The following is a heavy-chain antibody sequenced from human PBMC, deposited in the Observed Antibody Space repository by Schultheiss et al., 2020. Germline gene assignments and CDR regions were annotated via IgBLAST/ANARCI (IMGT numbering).Heavy chain of an antibody. V-gene: IGHV4-34*01. CDR3: ARGHRTGAKPFDY. CDR2: INHSGST. Sequence: SETLSLTCAVYGGSFSGYYWSWIRQPPGKGLEWIGEINHSGSTNYNPSLKSRVTISVDTSKNQFSLKLSSVTAADTAVYYCARGHRTGAKPFDYWGQGTLGTVS. CDR1: GGSFSGYY. D-gene: IGHD1/OR15-1a*01. J-gene: IGHJ4*02.